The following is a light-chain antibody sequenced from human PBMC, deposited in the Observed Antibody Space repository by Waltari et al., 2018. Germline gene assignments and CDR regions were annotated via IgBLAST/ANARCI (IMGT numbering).Light chain of an antibody. CDR1: ENVNNF. V-gene: IGKV1-39*01. CDR2: KAS. Sequence: DIQMTQSPSSLSQSVGDRVTITCRASENVNNFLNWYQQKPGKAPKLLIYKASTLQSGVPSRFSGSGSGTDFTFTISSLQPEDVATYYCQQNYGVPLTFGGGTKVEIK. J-gene: IGKJ4*01. CDR3: QQNYGVPLT.